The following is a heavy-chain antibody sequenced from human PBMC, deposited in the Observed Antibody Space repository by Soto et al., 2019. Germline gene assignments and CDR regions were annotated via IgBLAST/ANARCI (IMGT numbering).Heavy chain of an antibody. CDR2: IIPIFGTA. CDR1: GGTFNSYA. V-gene: IGHV1-69*13. J-gene: IGHJ4*02. Sequence: SVKVSCKVSGGTFNSYAISWLRQAPGQGLEWMGGIIPIFGTANYAQKFQGRVTFTADESTSTAYMELSSLRSEDTAMYYCARDRYSSSWYYFDYWGQGTLVPVSP. CDR3: ARDRYSSSWYYFDY. D-gene: IGHD6-13*01.